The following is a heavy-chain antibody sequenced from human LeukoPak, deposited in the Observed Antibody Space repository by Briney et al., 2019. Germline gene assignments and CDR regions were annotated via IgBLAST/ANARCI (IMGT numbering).Heavy chain of an antibody. V-gene: IGHV4-34*01. CDR1: GGSFSGYY. Sequence: PSETLSLTCAVYGGSFSGYYWSWIRQPPGKGLEWIGDINHSGSTNYNPSLKSRVTISVDTSKNQFSLKLSSVTAADTAVYYCARASSSSGSNWFDPWGQGTLVTVSS. D-gene: IGHD6-6*01. J-gene: IGHJ5*02. CDR3: ARASSSSGSNWFDP. CDR2: INHSGST.